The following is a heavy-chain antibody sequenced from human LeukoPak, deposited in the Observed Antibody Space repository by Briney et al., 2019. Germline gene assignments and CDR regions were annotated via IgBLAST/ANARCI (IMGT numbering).Heavy chain of an antibody. D-gene: IGHD3-22*01. CDR2: IYYSGST. CDR1: GGSISSYY. CDR3: ARVTGYMIEDYFDY. V-gene: IGHV4-59*01. J-gene: IGHJ4*02. Sequence: SETLSLTCTVSGGSISSYYWSWIRQPPGKGLEWIGYIYYSGSTHYNPSLKSRVTISVKTSKNQFSLKLSSVTAADTAVYYCARVTGYMIEDYFDYWGQGTLVTVSS.